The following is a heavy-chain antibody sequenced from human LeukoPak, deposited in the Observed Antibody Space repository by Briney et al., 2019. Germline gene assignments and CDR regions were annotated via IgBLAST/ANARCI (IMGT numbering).Heavy chain of an antibody. D-gene: IGHD3-22*01. CDR1: GYTFTSYY. J-gene: IGHJ4*02. CDR3: ATGGYYDSSGYSVDY. CDR2: INPSGGST. Sequence: ASVKVSCKASGYTFTSYYMHWVRQAPGQGLEWMGIINPSGGSTRYAQKFQGRVTMTRDTSTSTVYRELSSLRSEDTAVYYCATGGYYDSSGYSVDYWGQGTLVTVSS. V-gene: IGHV1-46*01.